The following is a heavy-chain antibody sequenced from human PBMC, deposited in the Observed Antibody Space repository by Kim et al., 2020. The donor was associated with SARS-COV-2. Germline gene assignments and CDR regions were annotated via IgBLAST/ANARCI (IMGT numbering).Heavy chain of an antibody. CDR1: GGSFSGYY. Sequence: SETLSLTCAVYGGSFSGYYWSWIRQPPGKGLEWIGEINHSGSTNYNPSLKSRVTISVDTSKNQFSLKLSSVTAADTAVYYCARGCFTMVRGICLTYYFDYWGQGTLVTVSS. D-gene: IGHD3-10*01. CDR2: INHSGST. V-gene: IGHV4-34*01. CDR3: ARGCFTMVRGICLTYYFDY. J-gene: IGHJ4*02.